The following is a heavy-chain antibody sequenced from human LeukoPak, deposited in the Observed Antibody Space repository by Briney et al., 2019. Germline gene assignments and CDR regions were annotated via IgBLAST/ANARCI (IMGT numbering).Heavy chain of an antibody. V-gene: IGHV3-30*04. Sequence: PGGSLRLSCAASRFTFSSSTMNWVRQAPGKGLEWVAVISYDGSNKYYADSVKGRFTISRDNSKNTLYLQMNSLRAEDTAVYYCARDDDSSGFLVDYWGQGTLVTVSS. CDR1: RFTFSSST. J-gene: IGHJ4*02. D-gene: IGHD3-22*01. CDR3: ARDDDSSGFLVDY. CDR2: ISYDGSNK.